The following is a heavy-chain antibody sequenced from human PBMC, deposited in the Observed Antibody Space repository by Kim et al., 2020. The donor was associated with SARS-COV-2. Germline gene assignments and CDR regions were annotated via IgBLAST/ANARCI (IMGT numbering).Heavy chain of an antibody. V-gene: IGHV4-31*03. CDR2: IYYSGST. CDR3: ARGRLRWPPHWFDP. CDR1: GGSISSGGYY. D-gene: IGHD4-17*01. Sequence: SETLSLTCTVSGGSISSGGYYWSWIRQHPGKGLEWIGYIYYSGSTYYNPSLKSRVTISVDTSKNQFSLKLSSVTAADTAVYYCARGRLRWPPHWFDPWGQGTLVTVSS. J-gene: IGHJ5*02.